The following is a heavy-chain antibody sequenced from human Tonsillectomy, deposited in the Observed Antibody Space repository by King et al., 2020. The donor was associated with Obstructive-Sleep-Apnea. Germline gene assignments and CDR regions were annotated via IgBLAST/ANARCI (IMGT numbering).Heavy chain of an antibody. CDR2: IKQEGSDK. CDR1: GFTFSTYW. Sequence: QLVQSGGGLVQPGGSLRLSCVTSGFTFSTYWMNWVRQAPGKGLEWVATIKQEGSDKYYVDSVKGRFTISRDNAKNSLYLQMNSLRVEDTAVYYCARGDWSFDYWGQGTLVTVSS. V-gene: IGHV3-7*01. J-gene: IGHJ4*02. D-gene: IGHD3-9*01. CDR3: ARGDWSFDY.